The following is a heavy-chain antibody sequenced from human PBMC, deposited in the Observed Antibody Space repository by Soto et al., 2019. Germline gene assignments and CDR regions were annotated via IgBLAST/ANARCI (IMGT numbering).Heavy chain of an antibody. V-gene: IGHV1-18*01. CDR3: ARIQITIFGVVTNWFDP. D-gene: IGHD3-3*01. Sequence: GASVKVSCKASGYTFTSYGISWVRQAPGQGLEWMGWISAYNGNTNYAQKLQGRVTMTTDTSTSTAYMELRSLRSDDTAVYYCARIQITIFGVVTNWFDPWGQGTLVTVSS. J-gene: IGHJ5*02. CDR1: GYTFTSYG. CDR2: ISAYNGNT.